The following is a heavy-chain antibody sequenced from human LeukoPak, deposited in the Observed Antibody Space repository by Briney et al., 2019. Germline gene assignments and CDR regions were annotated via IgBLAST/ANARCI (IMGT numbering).Heavy chain of an antibody. D-gene: IGHD5-12*01. CDR2: ISYSVGT. CDR3: ARLGYSGYDPLGYYYYGMDV. V-gene: IGHV4-39*01. J-gene: IGHJ6*02. CDR1: GGSISSSSYY. Sequence: SGTLSLTCTVSGGSISSSSYYWGWIRQPPGKGLEWIGSISYSVGTYYNPSLKSRVTISVDTSKDQFSLKLSSVTAADTAVYYCARLGYSGYDPLGYYYYGMDVWGQGTTVT.